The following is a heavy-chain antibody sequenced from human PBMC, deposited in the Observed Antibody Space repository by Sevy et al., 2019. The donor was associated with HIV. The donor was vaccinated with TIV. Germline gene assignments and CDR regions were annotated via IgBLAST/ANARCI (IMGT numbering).Heavy chain of an antibody. D-gene: IGHD6-19*01. CDR3: AKGIGYSDGWYSWFDS. Sequence: GGSLRLSCVASGFTFDDYAMHWVRQAPGKGPEWVSGSSWNSGSIGYAESVKGRFTISRDNAKNSMYLQMNSLRVEDTGLYDCAKGIGYSDGWYSWFDSWGQGTLVTVSS. J-gene: IGHJ5*01. V-gene: IGHV3-9*01. CDR1: GFTFDDYA. CDR2: SSWNSGSI.